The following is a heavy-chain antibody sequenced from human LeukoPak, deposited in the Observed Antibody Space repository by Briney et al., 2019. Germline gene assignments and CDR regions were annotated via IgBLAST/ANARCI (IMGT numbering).Heavy chain of an antibody. V-gene: IGHV4-34*01. J-gene: IGHJ4*03. Sequence: PSETLSLTCAVYGGSFSRYYWSWIRQSPGKGLEWIAEINHRGDTNYNPSVKSRVTISVDTSKNQFSLKVTSLTAADTAVYFCARGPTISETGYFDYWGQGTLVT. CDR2: INHRGDT. CDR1: GGSFSRYY. D-gene: IGHD1-1*01. CDR3: ARGPTISETGYFDY.